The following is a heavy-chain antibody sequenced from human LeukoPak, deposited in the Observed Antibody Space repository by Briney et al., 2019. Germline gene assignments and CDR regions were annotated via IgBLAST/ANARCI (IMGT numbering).Heavy chain of an antibody. CDR3: AKDGYCSGGSCP. D-gene: IGHD2-15*01. Sequence: GGSPRLSCAASGFTFSSYAMSWVRQAPGKGLEWVSAISGSGGSTYYADSVKGRFTISRDNSKNTLYLQMNSLRAEDTAVYYCAKDGYCSGGSCPLGQGTLVTVSS. V-gene: IGHV3-23*01. J-gene: IGHJ5*02. CDR2: ISGSGGST. CDR1: GFTFSSYA.